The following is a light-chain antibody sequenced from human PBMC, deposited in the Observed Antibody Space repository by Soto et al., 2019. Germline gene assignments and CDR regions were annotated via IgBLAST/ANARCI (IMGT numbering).Light chain of an antibody. CDR1: SSDVGGYNY. V-gene: IGLV2-14*01. Sequence: QSVLTQPASVSGSPGQSITISCTGTSSDVGGYNYVSWYQQHPGKAPKRLIYEVSNRPSGVSNRFSGSKSGNTASLTISGLQAEDEGDYYCSSYTSRGTPVFGGGTKVTVL. CDR3: SSYTSRGTPV. J-gene: IGLJ2*01. CDR2: EVS.